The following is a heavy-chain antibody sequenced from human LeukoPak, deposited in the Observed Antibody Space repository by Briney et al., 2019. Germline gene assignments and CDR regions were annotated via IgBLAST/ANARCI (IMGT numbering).Heavy chain of an antibody. Sequence: GGSLRLSCAASGFNFSSYAMHWVRQAPGKGLEYVSAISNNGVRIYYANSVKGRFSISRDNSKHTLYLQMGSLRTEDMAVYYCARDLSGGGLDYWGQGTLVTV. J-gene: IGHJ4*02. CDR3: ARDLSGGGLDY. CDR1: GFNFSSYA. CDR2: ISNNGVRI. D-gene: IGHD3-10*01. V-gene: IGHV3-64*01.